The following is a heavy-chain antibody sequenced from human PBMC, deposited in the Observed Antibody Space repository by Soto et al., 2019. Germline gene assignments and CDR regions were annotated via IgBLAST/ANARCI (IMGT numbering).Heavy chain of an antibody. V-gene: IGHV1-24*01. J-gene: IGHJ4*02. D-gene: IGHD2-15*01. CDR1: GYTLTELS. Sequence: ASVKVSCKVSGYTLTELSMHWVRQAPGKGLEWMGGFDPEDGETIYAQKFQGRVTMTEDTSTDTAYMELSSLRSEDTAVYYCATVRYCSGGSCYDYWGQGTLVTVSS. CDR2: FDPEDGET. CDR3: ATVRYCSGGSCYDY.